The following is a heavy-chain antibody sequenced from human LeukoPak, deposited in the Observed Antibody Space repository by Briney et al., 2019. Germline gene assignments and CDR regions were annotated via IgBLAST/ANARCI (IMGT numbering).Heavy chain of an antibody. CDR1: GFTFSSYS. CDR2: INSSSSYI. D-gene: IGHD3-22*01. V-gene: IGHV3-21*01. Sequence: GGSLRLSCAASGFTFSSYSMNWVRQAPGKGLEWVSSINSSSSYIYYADSVKGRFTISRDNAKNSLYLQMNSLRAEDTAVYYCARDGVDYYDSLDAFDIWGQGTMVTVSS. J-gene: IGHJ3*02. CDR3: ARDGVDYYDSLDAFDI.